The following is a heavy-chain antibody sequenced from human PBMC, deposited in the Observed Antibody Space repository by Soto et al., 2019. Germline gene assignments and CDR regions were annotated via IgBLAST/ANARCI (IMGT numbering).Heavy chain of an antibody. CDR2: INHSGST. D-gene: IGHD2-15*01. V-gene: IGHV4-34*01. CDR3: ARDLVAEAATPPTWLDP. J-gene: IGHJ5*02. Sequence: PSETLSLTCAVYGWSFRGYYWSWIPQPPGKGLEWIGEINHSGSTDYNPSLKSRATISVDTSKNQFSLKLTSVTAADTAVYYGARDLVAEAATPPTWLDPWGKGTLVTVSS. CDR1: GWSFRGYY.